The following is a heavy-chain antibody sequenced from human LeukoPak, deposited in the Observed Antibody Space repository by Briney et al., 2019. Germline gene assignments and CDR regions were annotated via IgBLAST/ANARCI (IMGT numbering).Heavy chain of an antibody. Sequence: GGSLRLSCAASGFTSSSYWMSWVRQAPGKGLEWVANIKQDGSEKYYVDSVKGRFTISRDNAKNSLYLQMNSLRAEDTAVYYCARELRFLEYFDYWGQGTLVTVSS. CDR2: IKQDGSEK. CDR1: GFTSSSYW. V-gene: IGHV3-7*01. J-gene: IGHJ4*02. D-gene: IGHD3-3*01. CDR3: ARELRFLEYFDY.